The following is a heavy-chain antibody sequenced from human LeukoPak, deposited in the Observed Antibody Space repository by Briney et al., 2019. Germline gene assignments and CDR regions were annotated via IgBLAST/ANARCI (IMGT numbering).Heavy chain of an antibody. CDR1: GFTLSTYW. CDR3: ARRVGDGYNPS. Sequence: PGGSLRLSCAASGFTLSTYWMNWVRQAPGKGLEGVATIKQDGSEKYYVDSVKGRFTISRDNAKNSLYLQMNSLRAEDTAVYYCARRVGDGYNPSWGQGTRVTVSS. V-gene: IGHV3-7*01. D-gene: IGHD5-24*01. J-gene: IGHJ5*02. CDR2: IKQDGSEK.